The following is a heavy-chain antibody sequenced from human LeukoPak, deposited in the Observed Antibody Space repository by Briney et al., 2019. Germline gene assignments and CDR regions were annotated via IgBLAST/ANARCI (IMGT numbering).Heavy chain of an antibody. CDR2: MNPNSGNT. Sequence: ASVKVSCRASGYTFTSYDINWVRQATGQGLEWMGWMNPNSGNTGYAQKFQGRVTITRNTSISTAYMELSSLRSEDTAVYYCARGSPPESSTSRNYYYYYYMDVWGKGTTVTVSS. J-gene: IGHJ6*03. D-gene: IGHD2-2*01. CDR3: ARGSPPESSTSRNYYYYYYMDV. V-gene: IGHV1-8*03. CDR1: GYTFTSYD.